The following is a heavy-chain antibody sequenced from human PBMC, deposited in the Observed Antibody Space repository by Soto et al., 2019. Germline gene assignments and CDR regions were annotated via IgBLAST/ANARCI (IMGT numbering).Heavy chain of an antibody. Sequence: SQTLSLTCVISGDSVSSNSAAWNWIRQSPSRGLEWLGRTYYRSKWYNDYAVSVKSRITINPDTSKNQFSLQLNSVTPEDTAVYYCARSSRLNCSGGSCYRIFGYWGQGTLVTVSS. CDR3: ARSSRLNCSGGSCYRIFGY. CDR2: TYYRSKWYN. J-gene: IGHJ4*02. D-gene: IGHD2-15*01. V-gene: IGHV6-1*01. CDR1: GDSVSSNSAA.